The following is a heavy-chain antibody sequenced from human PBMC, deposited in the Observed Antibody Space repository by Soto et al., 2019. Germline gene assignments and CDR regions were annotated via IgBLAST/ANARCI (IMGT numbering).Heavy chain of an antibody. D-gene: IGHD6-13*01. Sequence: EVQLVESGGGLVEPGGSPRLWCAASEFTFNTHTMSWFRQAPGKGLGWVSSISSGSTYIYYAYSVKGRFTISRDNANNSLYLQMRSLRAEDTALYYCANRDAGNSRALFDYWGQGTLVPVSS. CDR2: ISSGSTYI. V-gene: IGHV3-21*06. J-gene: IGHJ4*02. CDR1: EFTFNTHT. CDR3: ANRDAGNSRALFDY.